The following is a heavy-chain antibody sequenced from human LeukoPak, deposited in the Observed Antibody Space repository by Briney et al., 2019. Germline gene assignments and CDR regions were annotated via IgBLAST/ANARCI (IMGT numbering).Heavy chain of an antibody. V-gene: IGHV4-59*01. CDR2: IYYSGST. CDR1: GGSFSGYY. Sequence: SETLSLTCAVYGGSFSGYYWSWIRQPPGKGLEWIGYIYYSGSTNYNPSLKSRVTISVDTSKNQFSLKLSSVTAADTAVYYCARSADPMVVYAINYYYYMDVWGKGTTVTVSS. CDR3: ARSADPMVVYAINYYYYMDV. J-gene: IGHJ6*03. D-gene: IGHD2-8*02.